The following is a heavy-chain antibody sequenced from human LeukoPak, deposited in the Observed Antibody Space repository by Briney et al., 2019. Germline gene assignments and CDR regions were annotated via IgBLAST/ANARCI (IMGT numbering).Heavy chain of an antibody. J-gene: IGHJ4*02. D-gene: IGHD5-18*01. CDR1: GYTFTGYY. Sequence: ASVKVSCKASGYTFTGYYIHWVRQAPGQGLEWMGWINPNSGGTNYAQRFQGRFTMTRDTSISTAYMELSRLRSDDTAVYYCARPPFLRGYSYGFWGQGTLVTVSS. CDR2: INPNSGGT. V-gene: IGHV1-2*02. CDR3: ARPPFLRGYSYGF.